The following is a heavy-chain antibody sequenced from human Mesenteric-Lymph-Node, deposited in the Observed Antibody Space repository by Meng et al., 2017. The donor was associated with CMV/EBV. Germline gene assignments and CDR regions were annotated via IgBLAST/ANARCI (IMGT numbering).Heavy chain of an antibody. D-gene: IGHD3-3*01. CDR3: ASHDFWSGHYFDY. V-gene: IGHV4-61*08. CDR1: GGSVNSAGYC. Sequence: SETLSLTCTVSGGSVNSAGYCWSWIRQHPEKGLEWIGYIYYSGSTNYNPSLKSRVTISVDTSKNQFSLKLSSVTAADTAVYYCASHDFWSGHYFDYWGQGTLVTVSS. J-gene: IGHJ4*02. CDR2: IYYSGST.